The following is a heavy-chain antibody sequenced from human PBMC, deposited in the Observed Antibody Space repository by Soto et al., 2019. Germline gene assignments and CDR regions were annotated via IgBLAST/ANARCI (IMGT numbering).Heavy chain of an antibody. CDR2: VSHIWGS. CDR3: ARQGFGAIHGLVDV. J-gene: IGHJ6*02. D-gene: IGHD3-10*01. Sequence: SETLSLTCTVSGDSINSYYWSWIRQPPGKEMEWIGYVSHIWGSAYNPSLQSRVAISVDTSKNQFSLNLKSVTAADTALYYCARQGFGAIHGLVDVWRHGITVTVSS. CDR1: GDSINSYY. V-gene: IGHV4-59*08.